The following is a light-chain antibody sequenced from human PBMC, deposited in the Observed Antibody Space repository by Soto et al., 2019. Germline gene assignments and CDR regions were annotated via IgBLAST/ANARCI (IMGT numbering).Light chain of an antibody. CDR2: DAS. CDR3: QQFNSYPLA. CDR1: QGISSA. J-gene: IGKJ1*01. Sequence: AIQLTQSPSSLSASVGDRDTITCRASQGISSALAWYQQKPGKAPKLLIYDASSLESGVPSRFSGSGSGTYFTLTISSLQPEDFTTYYCQQFNSYPLAFGQGTKVEIK. V-gene: IGKV1-13*02.